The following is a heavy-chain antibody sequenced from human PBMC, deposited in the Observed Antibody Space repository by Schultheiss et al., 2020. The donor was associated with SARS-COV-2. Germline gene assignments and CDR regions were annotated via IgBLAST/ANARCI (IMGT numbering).Heavy chain of an antibody. D-gene: IGHD3-9*01. J-gene: IGHJ4*02. V-gene: IGHV4-34*01. CDR3: ARGVLRYFAPFDY. CDR2: INHSGST. CDR1: GGSFSGYY. Sequence: SETLSLTCAVYGGSFSGYYWSWIRQPPGKGLEWIGEINHSGSTNYNPSLKSRVTISVDTSKNQFSLKLSSVTAADTAVYYCARGVLRYFAPFDYWGQGTLVTVSS.